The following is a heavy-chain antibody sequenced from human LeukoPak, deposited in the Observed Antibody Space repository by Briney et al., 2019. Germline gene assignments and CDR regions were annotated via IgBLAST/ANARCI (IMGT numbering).Heavy chain of an antibody. D-gene: IGHD4-17*01. CDR2: ISVSGGST. CDR3: AKGPKGAYGDFFDY. J-gene: IGHJ4*02. Sequence: PGGSLRLSCAASGFTFSSYAMSWVRQAPGKGLEWVSAISVSGGSTYYADSVKGRFTISRDNSKNTLYLQMKSLRAENTAVYYCAKGPKGAYGDFFDYWGQGTLVTVSS. CDR1: GFTFSSYA. V-gene: IGHV3-23*01.